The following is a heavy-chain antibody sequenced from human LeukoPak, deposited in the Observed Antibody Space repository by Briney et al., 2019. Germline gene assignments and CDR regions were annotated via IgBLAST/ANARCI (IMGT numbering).Heavy chain of an antibody. J-gene: IGHJ4*02. CDR2: INPSGGST. CDR3: ARPKSRGYYSKPFDY. Sequence: GASVKVSCKASGYTFTSYYMHWVRQAPGQGLEWMGIINPSGGSTSYAQKFQGRVTMTRDMSTSTVYMELSSLRSEDTAVYYRARPKSRGYYSKPFDYWGQGTLVTVSS. V-gene: IGHV1-46*01. D-gene: IGHD3-22*01. CDR1: GYTFTSYY.